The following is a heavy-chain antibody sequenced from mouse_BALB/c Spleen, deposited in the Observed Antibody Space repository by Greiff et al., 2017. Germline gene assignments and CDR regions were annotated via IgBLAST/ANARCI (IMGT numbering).Heavy chain of an antibody. CDR3: ALIYYGNYAMDY. D-gene: IGHD2-1*01. CDR2: ISYSGST. J-gene: IGHJ4*01. CDR1: GYSITSDYA. V-gene: IGHV3-2*02. Sequence: VQLKESGPGLVKPSQSLSLTCTVTGYSITSDYAWNWIRQFPGNKLEWMGYISYSGSTSYNPSLKSRISITRDTSKNQFFLQLNSVTTEDTATYYCALIYYGNYAMDYWGQGTSVTVSS.